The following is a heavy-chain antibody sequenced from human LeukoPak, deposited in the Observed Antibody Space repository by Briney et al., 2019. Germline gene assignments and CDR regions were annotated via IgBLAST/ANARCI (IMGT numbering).Heavy chain of an antibody. J-gene: IGHJ5*02. CDR3: AREYSSSWYTVWFDP. CDR1: GFTFSSYA. Sequence: GGSLRLSCAASGFTFSSYAMHWVRQAPGKGLEWVAVISYDGSNKYYADSVKGRFTISRDNSKNTLYLQMDSLRAGDTAVYYCAREYSSSWYTVWFDPWGQGTLVTVSS. V-gene: IGHV3-30*04. CDR2: ISYDGSNK. D-gene: IGHD6-13*01.